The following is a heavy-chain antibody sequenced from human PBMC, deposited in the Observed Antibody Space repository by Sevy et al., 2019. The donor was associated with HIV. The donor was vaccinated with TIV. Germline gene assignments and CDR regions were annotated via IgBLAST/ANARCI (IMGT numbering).Heavy chain of an antibody. CDR3: AREMKGWLQYADFAY. D-gene: IGHD5-12*01. V-gene: IGHV1-18*01. J-gene: IGHJ4*02. CDR2: ISAHNDDT. CDR1: GYPFTSYG. Sequence: ASVKVSCKASGYPFTSYGITWVRQAPGQGLEWMGWISAHNDDTNYSQKLQGRVTMTTDTPTSTAYMELRSLRSDDTAVYYCAREMKGWLQYADFAYWGQGTLVTVSS.